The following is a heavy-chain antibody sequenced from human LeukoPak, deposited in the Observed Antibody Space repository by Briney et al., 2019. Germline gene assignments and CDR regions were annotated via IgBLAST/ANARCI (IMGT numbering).Heavy chain of an antibody. CDR3: AKVGVRYYYYYYMDV. D-gene: IGHD3-10*01. J-gene: IGHJ6*03. V-gene: IGHV3-15*01. CDR1: RITFSNAW. Sequence: GGSLRLSCAVSRITFSNAWPSWVRQAPGKGLEWVGRIKSKAEGETKEYAASVKGRFTISRDNSKNTLYLQMNSLRAEDTAVYYCAKVGVRYYYYYYMDVWGKGTTVTVSS. CDR2: IKSKAEGETK.